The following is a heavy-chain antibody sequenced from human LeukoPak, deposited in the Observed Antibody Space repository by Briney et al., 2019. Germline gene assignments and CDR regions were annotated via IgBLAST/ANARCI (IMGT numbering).Heavy chain of an antibody. Sequence: SETLSLTCTVSGGSISSYYWSWIRQPPGKGLEWIGYIYYSGSTNYNPSLKSRVTISVDTSKNQFSLKLSSVTAADTAVYNCAREDYGDYAETAFDIWGQGTMVTVSS. D-gene: IGHD4-17*01. CDR2: IYYSGST. J-gene: IGHJ3*02. V-gene: IGHV4-59*01. CDR3: AREDYGDYAETAFDI. CDR1: GGSISSYY.